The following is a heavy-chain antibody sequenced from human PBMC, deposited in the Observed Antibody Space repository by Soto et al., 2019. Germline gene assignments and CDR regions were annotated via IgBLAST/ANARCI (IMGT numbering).Heavy chain of an antibody. CDR2: INAGNGNT. J-gene: IGHJ4*02. Sequence: QVQLVQSGAEEKKPGASVKVSCKASGYTFTGYAMHWVRQAPGQRLEWMGWINAGNGNTKYSQKFQGRVTITRDTSASTAYKELSSLRSEDMAVYYCARAVAVAADFDYWGQGTLVTVSS. CDR3: ARAVAVAADFDY. D-gene: IGHD6-19*01. CDR1: GYTFTGYA. V-gene: IGHV1-3*05.